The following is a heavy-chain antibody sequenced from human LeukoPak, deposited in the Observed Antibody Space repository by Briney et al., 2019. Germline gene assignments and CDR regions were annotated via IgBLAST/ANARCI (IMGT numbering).Heavy chain of an antibody. V-gene: IGHV3-7*01. CDR3: ATYTNGVAGDV. CDR1: GFTFSESW. J-gene: IGHJ6*02. CDR2: IKEDGSEK. Sequence: GGSLRLSCAASGFTFSESWMSWVRQAPGKGLEWVADIKEDGSEKEYLDSVKGRFTISRDNAKNCLYLQMNSLRAEDTAVYYCATYTNGVAGDVWGQGTTVSVSS. D-gene: IGHD1-1*01.